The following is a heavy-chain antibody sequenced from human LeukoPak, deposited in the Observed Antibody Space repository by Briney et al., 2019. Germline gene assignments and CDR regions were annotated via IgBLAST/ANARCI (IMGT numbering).Heavy chain of an antibody. J-gene: IGHJ3*02. CDR3: AREAGHSTVNPLEYAFEI. V-gene: IGHV4-31*03. Sequence: SQTLSLSCTVSGGPISSCGYYWSWIRQHPGKGLEWIGYIYYSGSTYYNPSLKSRVTISVDTSKNQFSLKPSSVTAADTAVYYCAREAGHSTVNPLEYAFEISGQGRMVTVSS. CDR2: IYYSGST. CDR1: GGPISSCGYY. D-gene: IGHD4-17*01.